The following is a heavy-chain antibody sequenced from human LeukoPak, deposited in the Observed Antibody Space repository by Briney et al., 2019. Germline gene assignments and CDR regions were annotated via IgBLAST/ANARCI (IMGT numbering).Heavy chain of an antibody. CDR2: IYSGGST. CDR3: ARVPEVGGWFDP. CDR1: GYTVSSNY. J-gene: IGHJ5*02. Sequence: GGSLRLSCAASGYTVSSNYMSWVRQAPGKGLEWVSVIYSGGSTHYADSVKGRFTISIHNSKNTLSLQMNSLRAEDTAVYYCARVPEVGGWFDPWGQGTLVTVSS. V-gene: IGHV3-53*04. D-gene: IGHD3-16*01.